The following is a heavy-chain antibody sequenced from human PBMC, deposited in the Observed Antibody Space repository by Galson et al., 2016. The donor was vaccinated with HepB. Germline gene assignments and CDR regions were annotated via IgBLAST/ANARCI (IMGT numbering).Heavy chain of an antibody. Sequence: SLRLSCAASGFSFITYGMNWVRQTPGKGLEWVSSISRNSIYIYYSDSVKGRFTISRDDAKDLLFLQMDSLRAEDTAVYYCARDLSTGWFIDYWGQGTLVTVSS. CDR2: ISRNSIYI. CDR3: ARDLSTGWFIDY. D-gene: IGHD6-19*01. J-gene: IGHJ4*02. CDR1: GFSFITYG. V-gene: IGHV3-21*01.